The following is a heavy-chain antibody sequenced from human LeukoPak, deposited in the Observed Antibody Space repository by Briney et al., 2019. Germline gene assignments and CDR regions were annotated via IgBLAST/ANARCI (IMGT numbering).Heavy chain of an antibody. D-gene: IGHD3-10*01. Sequence: GGSLRLSCAASGFTFDKYSMNWVRQAPGKGLEWASHISSASITIYYADSVKGRFIISRDNAKSSLYLHMTSLRAEDTALYYCARDYYRSGSYAVDFWGQGTLVTVSS. CDR2: ISSASITI. CDR1: GFTFDKYS. CDR3: ARDYYRSGSYAVDF. V-gene: IGHV3-48*01. J-gene: IGHJ4*02.